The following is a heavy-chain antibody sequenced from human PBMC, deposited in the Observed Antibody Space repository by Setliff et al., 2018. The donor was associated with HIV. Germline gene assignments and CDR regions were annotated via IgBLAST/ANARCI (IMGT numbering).Heavy chain of an antibody. J-gene: IGHJ4*02. Sequence: SETLSLTCTVSGGSISSGSYYWSWIRQPAGKGLEWIGHIHTSGSTKYNPSLKSRVTISADTSKNQFSLNLSSVTAAATAVYYCARVGYHGSGRYSFDYWGQGTLVTVSS. CDR3: ARVGYHGSGRYSFDY. CDR1: GGSISSGSYY. V-gene: IGHV4-61*09. D-gene: IGHD3-10*01. CDR2: IHTSGST.